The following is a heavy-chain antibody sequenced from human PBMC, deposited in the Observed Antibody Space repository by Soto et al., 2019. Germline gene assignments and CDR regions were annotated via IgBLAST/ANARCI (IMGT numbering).Heavy chain of an antibody. Sequence: SETLSLTCTLSGGSFSTNYWGLIRQPPGRGLECICYIYYNGNTNYNPSLESRVTISLDTSKNHFSLKLSSVTAADTAVYYCARDIGSYAYGEGYWGQGTLVTVSS. D-gene: IGHD3-10*01. CDR2: IYYNGNT. J-gene: IGHJ4*02. CDR1: GGSFSTNY. CDR3: ARDIGSYAYGEGY. V-gene: IGHV4-59*01.